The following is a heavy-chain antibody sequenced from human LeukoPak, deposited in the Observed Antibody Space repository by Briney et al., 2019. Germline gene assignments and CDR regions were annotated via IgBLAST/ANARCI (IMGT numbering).Heavy chain of an antibody. V-gene: IGHV3-23*01. CDR3: AKDLLSMVLVVTFDY. J-gene: IGHJ4*02. Sequence: GGSLRLSCAASGFTFSSYAMSWVRQAPGKGLEWVSAISGSGGSTYYADSVKGRFTISRDNSKNTLYLQMNSLRAEDAAVYYCAKDLLSMVLVVTFDYWGQGTLVTVSS. CDR1: GFTFSSYA. CDR2: ISGSGGST. D-gene: IGHD3-22*01.